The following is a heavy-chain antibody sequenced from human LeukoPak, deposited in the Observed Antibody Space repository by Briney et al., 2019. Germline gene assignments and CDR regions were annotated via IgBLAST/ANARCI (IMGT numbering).Heavy chain of an antibody. D-gene: IGHD6-6*01. CDR1: GFTVSSNY. CDR2: IYSGGST. CDR3: ARGGYSSSSPEFDY. J-gene: IGHJ4*02. Sequence: GGSLRLSCAASGFTVSSNYMSWVRQAPGKGLEWVSVIYSGGSTYYADSVRGRFTISSDNSKSTLYLQLNSLRAEDTAVYYCARGGYSSSSPEFDYWGQGTLVTVSS. V-gene: IGHV3-53*01.